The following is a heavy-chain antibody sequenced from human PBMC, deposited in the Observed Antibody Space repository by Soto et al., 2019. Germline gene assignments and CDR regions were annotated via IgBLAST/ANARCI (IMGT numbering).Heavy chain of an antibody. CDR1: GGPISSYY. Sequence: SETLSLTCTVSGGPISSYYWSWIRQPPGKGLEWIGYIYYSGSTNYNPSLKSRVTISVDTSKNQFSLKLSSVTAADTAVYYCARPADYGDYYRFDYWGQGTLVTV. D-gene: IGHD4-17*01. J-gene: IGHJ4*02. CDR3: ARPADYGDYYRFDY. V-gene: IGHV4-59*01. CDR2: IYYSGST.